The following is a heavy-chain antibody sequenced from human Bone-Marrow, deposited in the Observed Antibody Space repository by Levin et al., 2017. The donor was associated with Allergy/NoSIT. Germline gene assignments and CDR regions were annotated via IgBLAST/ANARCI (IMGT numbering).Heavy chain of an antibody. D-gene: IGHD3-10*01. Sequence: GGSLRLSCAASGFTFSDYAMSWVRQAPGEGLEWVATINNGGETTYYADSVKGRFTISRDNSKITLFVQMTRLRAEDTAVYYCARSPMVRGATYYFDFWGQGTLVTVSS. J-gene: IGHJ4*02. CDR2: INNGGETT. CDR3: ARSPMVRGATYYFDF. V-gene: IGHV3-23*01. CDR1: GFTFSDYA.